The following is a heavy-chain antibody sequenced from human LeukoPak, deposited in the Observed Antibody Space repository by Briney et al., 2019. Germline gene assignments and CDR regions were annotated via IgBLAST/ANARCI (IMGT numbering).Heavy chain of an antibody. V-gene: IGHV4-34*01. Sequence: SETLSLTCAVYGGSFSGYYLNWIRQPPGKGLEWIGEINHSGSTNYNPSLKSRVTISVDTSKNQLSLKLSSVTAADTAVYYCARGRYCSSTSCYFRFDPWGQGTLVTVSS. J-gene: IGHJ5*02. CDR1: GGSFSGYY. CDR3: ARGRYCSSTSCYFRFDP. CDR2: INHSGST. D-gene: IGHD2-2*01.